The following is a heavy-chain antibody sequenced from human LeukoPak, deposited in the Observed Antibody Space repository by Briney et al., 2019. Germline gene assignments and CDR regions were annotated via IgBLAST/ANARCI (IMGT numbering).Heavy chain of an antibody. D-gene: IGHD3-22*01. CDR1: GGSISSGGYS. Sequence: SQTLSLTCTVSGGSISSGGYSWTWIRQHSGKGLEWIGYIYYTGSTYYNPSLKSRVTISVDTSKNQFSLKLSSVTAADTAVYYCARARGPSLGSAYDYWGRGTLVTVSS. CDR2: IYYTGST. CDR3: ARARGPSLGSAYDY. J-gene: IGHJ4*02. V-gene: IGHV4-31*03.